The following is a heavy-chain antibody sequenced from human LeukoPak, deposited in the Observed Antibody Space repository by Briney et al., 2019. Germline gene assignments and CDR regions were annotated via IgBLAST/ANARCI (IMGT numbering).Heavy chain of an antibody. J-gene: IGHJ4*02. V-gene: IGHV3-21*01. Sequence: GGSLRLSCAASGFTFSSYSMNWVRQAPGKGLEWVSSISSSSSYIYYADSVKGRFTISRDNSKNTLYLQMNSLRAEDTAVYYCARGKGGYYSYPSDYWGQGTLVTVSS. D-gene: IGHD3-22*01. CDR2: ISSSSSYI. CDR1: GFTFSSYS. CDR3: ARGKGGYYSYPSDY.